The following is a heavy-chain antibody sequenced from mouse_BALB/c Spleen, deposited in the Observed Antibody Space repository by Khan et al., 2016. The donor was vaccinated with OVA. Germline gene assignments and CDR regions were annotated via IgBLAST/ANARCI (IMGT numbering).Heavy chain of an antibody. D-gene: IGHD2-1*01. CDR1: GYTFTSYW. V-gene: IGHV1S132*01. Sequence: QVQLQQSGAELVKPGASVKLSCKTSGYTFTSYWIQWVKQRPGQGLGWIGEIFPGTGTTNYNENFKGKATLTIDTSSTTAYLQLSSLTSEDSAVYFCARGYFGNYEFAYWCQGTLVTVSA. J-gene: IGHJ3*01. CDR2: IFPGTGTT. CDR3: ARGYFGNYEFAY.